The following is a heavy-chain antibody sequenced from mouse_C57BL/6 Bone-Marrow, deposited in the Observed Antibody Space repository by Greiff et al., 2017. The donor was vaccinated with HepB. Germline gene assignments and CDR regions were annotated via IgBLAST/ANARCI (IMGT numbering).Heavy chain of an antibody. CDR2: IQPNIGGT. CDR3: ARSDYYDYVYYYAMDY. V-gene: IGHV1-64*01. Sequence: QVQLQQPGAELVKPGASVKLSCKASGYTFTSYWMHWVKQRPGQGLAWIGMIQPNIGGTNYYEKFKSKAKLTVDKSSSTADMQLSSLTSVDSAVSDCARSDYYDYVYYYAMDYWGHGTSAT. J-gene: IGHJ4*01. CDR1: GYTFTSYW. D-gene: IGHD2-4*01.